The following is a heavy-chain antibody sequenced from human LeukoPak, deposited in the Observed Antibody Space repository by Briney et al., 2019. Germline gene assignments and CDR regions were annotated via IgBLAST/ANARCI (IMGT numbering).Heavy chain of an antibody. Sequence: PGGSLRLSCAASGFTFSSYAMSWVRQAPGKGLEWVSAISGSGGSTYYADSVKGRFTISRDNSKNTLYLQMNSLRAEDTAVYYCAKDQFRGYSYGYCDYWGQGTLVTVSS. V-gene: IGHV3-23*01. CDR2: ISGSGGST. CDR3: AKDQFRGYSYGYCDY. CDR1: GFTFSSYA. D-gene: IGHD5-18*01. J-gene: IGHJ4*02.